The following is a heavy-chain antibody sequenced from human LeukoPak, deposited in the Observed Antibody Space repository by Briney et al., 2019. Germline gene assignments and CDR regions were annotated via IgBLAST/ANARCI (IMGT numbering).Heavy chain of an antibody. D-gene: IGHD4-17*01. CDR2: IWYDGSNK. CDR1: GFTFSSYG. J-gene: IGHJ5*02. CDR3: ARSNDYGDYWFDP. V-gene: IGHV3-33*01. Sequence: GGSLRLSCAASGFTFSSYGMHWVRQAPGKGLEWVAVIWYDGSNKYYADSVKGRFTISRDNSKNTLYLQMNSLRVEDTAVYYCARSNDYGDYWFDPWGQGTLVTVSS.